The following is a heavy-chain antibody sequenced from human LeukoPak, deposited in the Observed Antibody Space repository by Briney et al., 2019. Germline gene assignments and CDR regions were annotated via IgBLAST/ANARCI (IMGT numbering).Heavy chain of an antibody. D-gene: IGHD3-22*01. CDR1: GFIVSQNY. V-gene: IGHV3-21*01. CDR2: ISSSSSYI. CDR3: AVGITMIVVVPGVDY. J-gene: IGHJ4*02. Sequence: GGSLRLSCAASGFIVSQNYMSWVRQAPGKGLEWVSSISSSSSYIYYADSVKGRFTISRDNAKNSLYLQMNSLRAEDTAVYYCAVGITMIVVVPGVDYWGQGTLVTVSS.